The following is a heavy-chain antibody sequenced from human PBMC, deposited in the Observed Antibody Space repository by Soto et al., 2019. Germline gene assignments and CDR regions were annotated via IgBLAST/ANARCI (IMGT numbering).Heavy chain of an antibody. CDR1: GFTFSSYW. CDR3: ARAKGYYDTSGYSYYFDY. Sequence: GGSLRLSCAASGFTFSSYWMHWVRQAPGQGLVWVSRINSDGSSTSYADSVKGRFTISRDNAKNTLYLQMNSLRAEDTAVYYCARAKGYYDTSGYSYYFDYWGQGTLVTVSS. V-gene: IGHV3-74*01. CDR2: INSDGSST. D-gene: IGHD3-22*01. J-gene: IGHJ4*02.